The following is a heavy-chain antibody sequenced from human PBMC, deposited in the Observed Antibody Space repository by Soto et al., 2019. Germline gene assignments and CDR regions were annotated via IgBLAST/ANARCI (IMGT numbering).Heavy chain of an antibody. D-gene: IGHD3-22*01. J-gene: IGHJ4*02. V-gene: IGHV3-23*01. CDR2: ISGSGIST. Sequence: PGGSLRLSCAASGLTFSSYAMSWVRQAPGKGLEWVSGISGSGISTYYADSVKGRFTISRDNSKNTLYLQMNSLRAEDTAVYYCAKNSESSAYSSFDSWGQGTLVTVSS. CDR3: AKNSESSAYSSFDS. CDR1: GLTFSSYA.